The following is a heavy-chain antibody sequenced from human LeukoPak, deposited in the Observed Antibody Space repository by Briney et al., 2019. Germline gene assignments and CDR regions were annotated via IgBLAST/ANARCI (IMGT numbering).Heavy chain of an antibody. V-gene: IGHV1-8*03. D-gene: IGHD3-10*01. CDR2: MNPNSGNT. CDR3: ARDIGYYYGSGSYYTVDY. CDR1: GYTFTSYD. J-gene: IGHJ4*02. Sequence: ASVKVSCKASGYTFTSYDINWVRQATGQGLEWMGWMNPNSGNTGYAQKFQGRVTITRNTSISTAYMELSSLRSEDTAVYYCARDIGYYYGSGSYYTVDYWGQGTLVTVSS.